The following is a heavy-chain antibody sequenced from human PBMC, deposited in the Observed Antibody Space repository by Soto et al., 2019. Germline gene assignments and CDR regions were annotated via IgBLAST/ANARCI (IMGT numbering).Heavy chain of an antibody. CDR3: AKDRGSEQTSGWPQGH. J-gene: IGHJ4*02. V-gene: IGHV3-30*18. Sequence: QVQLVESGGGVVQPGRSLRLSCATSGFTFSGYGMHWLRQAPGNGLEWVAVISNDGTNTYYVDSVKGRFTITRDNSSNQRDLQMNRLRAEDTAVFYCAKDRGSEQTSGWPQGHWGQGTLVTVSS. CDR2: ISNDGTNT. CDR1: GFTFSGYG. D-gene: IGHD6-19*01.